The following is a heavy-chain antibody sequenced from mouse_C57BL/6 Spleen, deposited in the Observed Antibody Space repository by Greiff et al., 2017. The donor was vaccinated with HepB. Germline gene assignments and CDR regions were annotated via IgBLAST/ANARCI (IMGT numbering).Heavy chain of an antibody. D-gene: IGHD2-5*01. CDR3: TREGYYSNFAWFAY. Sequence: QVQLQQSGAELVRPGSSVKLSCKASGYTFTSYWMHWVKQRPIQGLEWIGNIDPSDSETHYNQKFKDKATLTVDKSSSTAYMQLSSLTSEDSAVYYCTREGYYSNFAWFAYWGQGTLVTVSA. CDR2: IDPSDSET. J-gene: IGHJ3*01. V-gene: IGHV1-52*01. CDR1: GYTFTSYW.